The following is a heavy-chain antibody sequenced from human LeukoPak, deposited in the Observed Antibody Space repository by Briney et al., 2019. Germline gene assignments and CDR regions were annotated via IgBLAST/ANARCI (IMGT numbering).Heavy chain of an antibody. CDR2: INPNSGGT. J-gene: IGHJ4*02. V-gene: IGHV1-2*02. D-gene: IGHD4-17*01. CDR1: GYTFTGYY. CDR3: ARDGDGRGEDFDY. Sequence: ASVKVSCKASGYTFTGYYMHWVRQAPGQGLEWMGWINPNSGGTNYAQKFQGRVTMTRDTSISTAYMELSRLKSDDTAVYYCARDGDGRGEDFDYWGQGILVTVSS.